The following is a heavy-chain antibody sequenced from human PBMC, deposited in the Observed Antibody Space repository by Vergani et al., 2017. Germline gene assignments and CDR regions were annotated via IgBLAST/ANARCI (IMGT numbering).Heavy chain of an antibody. CDR3: AVRPRVNLVGGGIVPQRTFDY. Sequence: QVQLQQWGAGVVKPSGTLSLTCAVFGESFSSFYWSWIRQPPGKGLEWIGEINNDGQTNYNPSLGSRVTVSRDTAKNQFSLNLMSVTAADTAMYYCAVRPRVNLVGGGIVPQRTFDYWSQGSLVTVSS. CDR2: INNDGQT. V-gene: IGHV4-34*02. J-gene: IGHJ4*02. CDR1: GESFSSFY. D-gene: IGHD2-8*01.